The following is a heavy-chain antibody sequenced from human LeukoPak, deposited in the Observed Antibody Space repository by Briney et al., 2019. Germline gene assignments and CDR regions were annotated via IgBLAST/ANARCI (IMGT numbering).Heavy chain of an antibody. CDR3: AKIRAVAGNSRAFDI. V-gene: IGHV3-9*01. Sequence: PGGSLRLSCAASGFTFDDYAMHWVRHAPGKGLEWVSGISWNSGSVGYADSVKGRFTISRDNTKNSLYLQINSLRPEDTALYYCAKIRAVAGNSRAFDIWGQGTMVTVSS. CDR2: ISWNSGSV. D-gene: IGHD6-19*01. CDR1: GFTFDDYA. J-gene: IGHJ3*02.